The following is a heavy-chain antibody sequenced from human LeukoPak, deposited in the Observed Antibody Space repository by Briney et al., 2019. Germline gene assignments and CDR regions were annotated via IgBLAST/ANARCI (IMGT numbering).Heavy chain of an antibody. V-gene: IGHV4-4*07. J-gene: IGHJ4*02. D-gene: IGHD2/OR15-2a*01. CDR1: GGSISTYY. CDR2: IYTSGST. CDR3: ARSPAPYFFDC. Sequence: SETLSLTCTVSGGSISTYYWSWMRQPPGKGLEWIGRIYTSGSTNYNPSLKSRVTISVDNSKNQFSLELSSVTAADTAVYYCARSPAPYFFDCWGQGTLVAVSS.